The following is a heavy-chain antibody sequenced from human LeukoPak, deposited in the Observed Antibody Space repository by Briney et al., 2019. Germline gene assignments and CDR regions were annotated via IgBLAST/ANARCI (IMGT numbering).Heavy chain of an antibody. Sequence: GASVKVSCKASGGTFSSYAISWVRQAPGQGLEWMGRIIPILGIANYAQKFQGRVTITADKSTSTAYMELSSLRSEDTAVYYCARVSPINRFWSGYNLKGTIPNYGMDVWGQGTTVTVSS. V-gene: IGHV1-69*04. CDR2: IIPILGIA. J-gene: IGHJ6*02. CDR1: GGTFSSYA. CDR3: ARVSPINRFWSGYNLKGTIPNYGMDV. D-gene: IGHD3-3*01.